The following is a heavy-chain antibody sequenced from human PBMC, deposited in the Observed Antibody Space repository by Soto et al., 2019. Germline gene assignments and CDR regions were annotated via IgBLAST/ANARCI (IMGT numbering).Heavy chain of an antibody. V-gene: IGHV3-23*01. D-gene: IGHD2-2*01. CDR1: GFTFSNYA. CDR3: AKEDIGGKCTSPDCYGIDWFDP. J-gene: IGHJ5*02. CDR2: ISGSGAKT. Sequence: QLLESGGDLVQPGGSLSLSCAASGFTFSNYAMNWVRQAPGKGLEWVSSISGSGAKTYYADSVRGRFTISRDNSQKTLYLQLTSLRPEDTAIYYCAKEDIGGKCTSPDCYGIDWFDPWGQGTLVTVSS.